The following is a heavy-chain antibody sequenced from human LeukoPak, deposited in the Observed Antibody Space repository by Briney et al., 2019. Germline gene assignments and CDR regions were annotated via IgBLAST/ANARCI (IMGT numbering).Heavy chain of an antibody. CDR1: GFTFSIYA. J-gene: IGHJ4*02. CDR3: ARDPSLYDFGYSY. V-gene: IGHV3-23*01. CDR2: ITSSGDGT. D-gene: IGHD3-3*01. Sequence: GGSLRLSCAASGFTFSIYAMSWVRQAPGKGLQWVSSITSSGDGTYYADSVKGRFTISRDNSKNTLYLQMNSLRAEDTAVYYCARDPSLYDFGYSYWGQGTLVTVSS.